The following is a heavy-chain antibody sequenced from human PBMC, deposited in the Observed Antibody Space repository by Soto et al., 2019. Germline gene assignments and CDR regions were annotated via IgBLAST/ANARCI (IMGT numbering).Heavy chain of an antibody. Sequence: SETLSLTCTVSGGSVSGGSYYWSWIRQPPGMGLEWIGYISYMGTTNYNPSLKSRVTISVDTSKNQFSLRLSSVTAADTAVYYCARDGYSQFDYWGQGTLVTVSS. CDR3: ARDGYSQFDY. CDR2: ISYMGTT. V-gene: IGHV4-61*01. CDR1: GGSVSGGSYY. J-gene: IGHJ4*02. D-gene: IGHD5-12*01.